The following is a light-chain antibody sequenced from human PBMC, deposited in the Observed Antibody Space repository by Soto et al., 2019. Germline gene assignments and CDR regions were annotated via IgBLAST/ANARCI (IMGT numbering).Light chain of an antibody. V-gene: IGKV1-9*01. Sequence: DIQLNQSPSFLSASVGDRVTITCRAGQGISTYLAWYQQKPGKAPKLLIYAASTLQSGVPSRFSGSGSATEFTLTISSLQPEDFATYYCLQLHSYPLTFGGGTKVEI. CDR2: AAS. CDR3: LQLHSYPLT. CDR1: QGISTY. J-gene: IGKJ4*01.